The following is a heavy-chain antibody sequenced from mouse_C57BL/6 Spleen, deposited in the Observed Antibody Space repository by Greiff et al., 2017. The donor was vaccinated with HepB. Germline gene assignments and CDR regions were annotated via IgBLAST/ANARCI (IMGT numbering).Heavy chain of an antibody. Sequence: EVQRVESGGGLVQPGGSLKLSCAASGFTFSDYGMAWVRQAPRKGPEWVAFISNLAYSIYYADTVTGRFTISRENAKNTLYLEMSSLRSEDTAMYYCARHGEDYGSSPSYYAMDYWGQGTSVTVSS. CDR2: ISNLAYSI. D-gene: IGHD1-1*01. V-gene: IGHV5-15*01. J-gene: IGHJ4*01. CDR3: ARHGEDYGSSPSYYAMDY. CDR1: GFTFSDYG.